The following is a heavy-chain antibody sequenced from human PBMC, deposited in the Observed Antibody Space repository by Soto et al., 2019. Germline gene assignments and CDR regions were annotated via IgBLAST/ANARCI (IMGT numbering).Heavy chain of an antibody. CDR3: ARSNYYGSGSYNRPYYYYGMDV. CDR2: ISAYNGNT. Sequence: ASVKVCYKASGYTFTSYGMSWVRQAPGQGLEWMGWISAYNGNTNYAQKLQGRVTMTTDTSTSTAYMELRSLRSDDTAVYYCARSNYYGSGSYNRPYYYYGMDVWGQGTTVTVSS. J-gene: IGHJ6*02. CDR1: GYTFTSYG. V-gene: IGHV1-18*01. D-gene: IGHD3-10*01.